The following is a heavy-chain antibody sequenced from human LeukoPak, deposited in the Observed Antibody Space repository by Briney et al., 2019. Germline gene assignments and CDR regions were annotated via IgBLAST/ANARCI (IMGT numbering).Heavy chain of an antibody. V-gene: IGHV1-69*13. CDR1: GYTFTGYY. CDR3: ARVGYSSGWYTYFDY. CDR2: IIPIFGTA. J-gene: IGHJ4*02. D-gene: IGHD6-19*01. Sequence: GASVKVSCKASGYTFTGYYMHWVRQAPGQGLEWMGGIIPIFGTANYAQKFQGRVTITADESTSTAYMELSSLRSEDTAVYYCARVGYSSGWYTYFDYWGQGTLVTVSS.